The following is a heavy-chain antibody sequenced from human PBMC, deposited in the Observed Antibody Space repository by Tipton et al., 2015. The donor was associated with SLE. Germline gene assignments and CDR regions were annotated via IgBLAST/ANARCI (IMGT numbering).Heavy chain of an antibody. D-gene: IGHD3-22*01. V-gene: IGHV1-46*01. CDR2: INPSGGST. CDR1: GYTFTSYY. Sequence: QLVQSGAEVKKPGASVKVSCKASGYTFTSYYMHWVRQAPGQGLEWMGIINPSGGSTSYAQKFQGRVTMTTDTSTSTAYMELTSLRSDDTAVYYCARDPDSMIVVVRDAFDIWGQGTMVTVSS. J-gene: IGHJ3*02. CDR3: ARDPDSMIVVVRDAFDI.